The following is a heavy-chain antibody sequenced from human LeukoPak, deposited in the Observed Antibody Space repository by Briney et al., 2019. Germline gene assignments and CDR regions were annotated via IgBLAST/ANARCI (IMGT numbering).Heavy chain of an antibody. V-gene: IGHV4-61*02. CDR2: IYTSGST. Sequence: SETLSLTCTVSGGSISSSSYYWSWIRQPAGKGLEWIGRIYTSGSTNYNPSLRSRVTMSVDTSKNQFSLKLSSVTAADTAVYYCAREVYGDYSDAFDIWGQGTMVTVSS. J-gene: IGHJ3*02. CDR1: GGSISSSSYY. CDR3: AREVYGDYSDAFDI. D-gene: IGHD4-17*01.